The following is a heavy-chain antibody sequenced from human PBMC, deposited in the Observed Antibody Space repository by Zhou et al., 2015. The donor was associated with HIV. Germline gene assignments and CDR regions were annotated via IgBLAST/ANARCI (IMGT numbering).Heavy chain of an antibody. CDR3: ASTPYYYDSSGQKGAFDY. J-gene: IGHJ4*02. CDR2: IIPILGTA. D-gene: IGHD3-22*01. V-gene: IGHV1-69*06. Sequence: QVQLVQSGAEVKKPGSSVKVSCKASGGTFSTHGISWVRQAPGQGLEWMGGIIPILGTAKYPQKLQGRVTITADRSTSTAYMDLRSLRSEDTAVYYCASTPYYYDSSGQKGAFDYWGQGTLVTVSS. CDR1: GGTFSTHG.